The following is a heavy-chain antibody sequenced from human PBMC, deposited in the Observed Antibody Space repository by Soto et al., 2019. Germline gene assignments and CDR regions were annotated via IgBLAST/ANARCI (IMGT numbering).Heavy chain of an antibody. D-gene: IGHD6-13*01. J-gene: IGHJ1*01. CDR3: ASPGYSSRWYVRH. CDR1: GGSLSSSSYY. V-gene: IGHV4-39*01. Sequence: XTLFLPCTVSGGSLSSSSYYWGWIRQPPGKGLEWIWSIYYSGSTYYNPSLKIRVTISVDTSKNQFSLKLISVTSADTAVYYCASPGYSSRWYVRHWGQGTLGTVSS. CDR2: IYYSGST.